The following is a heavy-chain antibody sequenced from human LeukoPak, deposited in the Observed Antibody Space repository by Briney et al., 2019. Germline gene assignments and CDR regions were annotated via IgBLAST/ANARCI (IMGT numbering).Heavy chain of an antibody. CDR2: ISYDGSNK. J-gene: IGHJ6*03. CDR1: GFTFSSYA. D-gene: IGHD3-10*01. CDR3: AKEVEVSAGNYYYYMDV. Sequence: GRSLRLSCAASGFTFSSYAMHWVRQAPGKGLEWVAVISYDGSNKYYADSVKGRFTISRDNSKNTLYLQMNSLRPEDTAVYYCAKEVEVSAGNYYYYMDVWGKGTTVTVSS. V-gene: IGHV3-30-3*01.